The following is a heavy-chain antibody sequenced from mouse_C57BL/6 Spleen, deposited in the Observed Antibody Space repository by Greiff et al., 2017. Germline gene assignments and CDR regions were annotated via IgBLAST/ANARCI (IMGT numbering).Heavy chain of an antibody. CDR1: GFTFSDYY. CDR2: INYDGSST. V-gene: IGHV5-16*01. Sequence: EVKLMESEGGLVQPGSSMKLSCTASGFTFSDYYMAWVRQVPEKGLEWVANINYDGSSTYYLDSLKSRFIISRDNAKNILYLQMSSLKSEDTATYYCARDQRNYYGSGWYFDGWGTGTTVTVAS. D-gene: IGHD1-1*01. J-gene: IGHJ1*03. CDR3: ARDQRNYYGSGWYFDG.